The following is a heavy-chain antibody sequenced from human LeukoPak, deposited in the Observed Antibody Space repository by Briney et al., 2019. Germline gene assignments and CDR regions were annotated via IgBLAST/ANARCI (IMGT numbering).Heavy chain of an antibody. CDR3: TTEGVGATWTDYFDY. J-gene: IGHJ4*02. CDR1: GLTFRDDW. CDR2: IKSKTDGGTT. D-gene: IGHD1-26*01. V-gene: IGHV3-15*01. Sequence: PGWSPRLSCAASGLTFRDDWMSGVRRAPGKGLEWVGRIKSKTDGGTTDYAAPVKGRFTMSRDDSKNTLYLHMNSLKTEDTAVYYCTTEGVGATWTDYFDYWGQGTLVTVSS.